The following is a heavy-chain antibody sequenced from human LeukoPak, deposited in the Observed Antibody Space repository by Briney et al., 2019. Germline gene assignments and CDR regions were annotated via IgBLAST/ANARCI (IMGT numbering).Heavy chain of an antibody. D-gene: IGHD5-18*01. V-gene: IGHV3-7*03. CDR1: GFTFSSYW. CDR3: AREGSRNSYGSFYYYYYMDV. Sequence: GGSLRLSCAASGFTFSSYWMSWVRQAPGKGLECVANIKPDGSEKNYVDSVKGRFTISRDNAKNSLSLQMSSLKAEDTAVYYCAREGSRNSYGSFYYYYYMDVWGKGTTVTVSS. CDR2: IKPDGSEK. J-gene: IGHJ6*03.